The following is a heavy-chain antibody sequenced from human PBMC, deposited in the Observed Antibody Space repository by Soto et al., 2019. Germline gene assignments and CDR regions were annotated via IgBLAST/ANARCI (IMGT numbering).Heavy chain of an antibody. V-gene: IGHV1-46*01. J-gene: IGHJ5*02. D-gene: IGHD3-3*01. Sequence: QVQLVQSGAEVKKPGASVKVSCKAPGDTFTSYYLNWVRQAPGQGLEWMGVINPHGGSTKYAQKFQGRITMTRDTSRRPVYMELGSLRSDDTAIYYCARSSGGNFGIIIEGSNWFDPWGQGTLVTVSS. CDR3: ARSSGGNFGIIIEGSNWFDP. CDR1: GDTFTSYY. CDR2: INPHGGST.